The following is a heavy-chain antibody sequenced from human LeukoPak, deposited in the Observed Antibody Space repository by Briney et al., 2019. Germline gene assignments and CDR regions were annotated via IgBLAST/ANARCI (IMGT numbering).Heavy chain of an antibody. V-gene: IGHV2-5*02. CDR2: IYWDDDK. CDR3: AHRLSGQLAMDV. CDR1: GFSLSTRGLG. D-gene: IGHD6-6*01. J-gene: IGHJ6*03. Sequence: SGPTLSNATQTLTLTCTFSGFSLSTRGLGVGWIRQPPGKALEWLALIYWDDDKRYSPSLKNRLTITKDTSKNQVVLTMTNMDPVDTATYYCAHRLSGQLAMDVWGKGNTVTVSS.